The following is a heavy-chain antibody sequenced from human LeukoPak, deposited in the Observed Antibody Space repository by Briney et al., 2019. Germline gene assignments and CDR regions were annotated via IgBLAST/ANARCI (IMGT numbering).Heavy chain of an antibody. CDR3: ARDQGQLPNFDY. CDR2: IYYSADT. D-gene: IGHD5-18*01. Sequence: SETLSLTCAVSGDSIIGSYWSWIRQAPAKGIAWIGYIYYSADTDYNPSLKSRVTISVDKSKNQFSLKLSSVTAADTAVYYCARDQGQLPNFDYWGQGTLVTVSS. V-gene: IGHV4-59*12. J-gene: IGHJ4*02. CDR1: GDSIIGSY.